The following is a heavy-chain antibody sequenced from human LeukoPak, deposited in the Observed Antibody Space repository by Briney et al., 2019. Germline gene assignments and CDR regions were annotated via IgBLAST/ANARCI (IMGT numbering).Heavy chain of an antibody. Sequence: PGGSLRLSCAASGFTFSNFAMSWVRQTPGKGLEWVSAIGGGGVSTFYADSVKGRFTISRDNSKNTVSLQMNSLRAEDTAVYYCAKGGKGYSSSWYDYWGHGTLVTVSS. CDR2: IGGGGVST. CDR1: GFTFSNFA. D-gene: IGHD6-13*01. CDR3: AKGGKGYSSSWYDY. V-gene: IGHV3-23*01. J-gene: IGHJ5*01.